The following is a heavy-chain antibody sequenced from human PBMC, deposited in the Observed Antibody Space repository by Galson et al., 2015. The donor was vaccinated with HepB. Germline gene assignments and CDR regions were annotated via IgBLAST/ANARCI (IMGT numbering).Heavy chain of an antibody. CDR3: ARFRGSRFEY. CDR1: GFTFSSYW. V-gene: IGHV3-7*01. CDR2: IRPDGSDR. J-gene: IGHJ4*02. D-gene: IGHD3-10*01. Sequence: SLRLSCATSGFTFSSYWMAWVRQAPGRGLEWVANIRPDGSDRYYSDSVKGRFSVSRDNSNKTLYLHMSSLRAQDTAVYYCARFRGSRFEYWGLGTLVTVSS.